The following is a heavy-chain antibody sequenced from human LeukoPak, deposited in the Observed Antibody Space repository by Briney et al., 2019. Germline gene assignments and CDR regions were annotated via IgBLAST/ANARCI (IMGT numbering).Heavy chain of an antibody. V-gene: IGHV3-74*01. CDR3: ARGSGGNYDILTGYDDY. CDR1: GFTFSSYW. J-gene: IGHJ4*02. Sequence: GGSLRLSCAASGFTFSSYWMHWVRQAPGKGRVWVSRINSDGSSTSYADSVKGRFTISRDNAKNTLYLQMNSLRAEDTAVYYCARGSGGNYDILTGYDDYWGQGTLVTVSS. D-gene: IGHD3-9*01. CDR2: INSDGSST.